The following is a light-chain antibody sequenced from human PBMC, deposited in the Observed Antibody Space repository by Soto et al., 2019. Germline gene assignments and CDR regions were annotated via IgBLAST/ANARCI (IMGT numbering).Light chain of an antibody. Sequence: DIQMTQSPSSLSASVGDRVTITCRASQSIRSYLNWYQQKRGKAPKLLIYAASSLQSGVPSRFSGSGSGTDFTLTISSLQPEDIATYFCQQSYITPPGDLNTFGQGTKVEIK. CDR3: QQSYITPPGDLNT. CDR2: AAS. V-gene: IGKV1-39*01. J-gene: IGKJ2*01. CDR1: QSIRSY.